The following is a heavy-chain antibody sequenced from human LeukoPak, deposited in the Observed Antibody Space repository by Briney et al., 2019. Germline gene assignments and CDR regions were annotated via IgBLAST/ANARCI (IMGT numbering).Heavy chain of an antibody. CDR1: GFTFSSYW. J-gene: IGHJ3*02. D-gene: IGHD3-22*01. V-gene: IGHV3-7*01. CDR3: ARDFGWYYYDSSGYTDDMGAFDI. Sequence: GGSLRLSCAASGFTFSSYWMSWVRQAPGKGLEWVANIKQDGSEKCYVDSVKGRFTISRDNAKNSLYLQMNSLRAEDTAVYYCARDFGWYYYDSSGYTDDMGAFDIWGQGTMVTVSS. CDR2: IKQDGSEK.